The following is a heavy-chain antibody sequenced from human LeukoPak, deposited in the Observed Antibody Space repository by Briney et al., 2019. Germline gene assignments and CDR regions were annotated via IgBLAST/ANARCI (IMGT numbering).Heavy chain of an antibody. CDR1: GGTFSSYA. Sequence: GASVKVSCKASGGTFSSYAISWVRQAPGQGLEWMGGIIPIFGTANYAQKFQGRVTITADESTSTAYMELSSLRSEDTAVYYCARMDPPRMRYYYYMDVWGKGTTVTISS. V-gene: IGHV1-69*13. J-gene: IGHJ6*03. D-gene: IGHD1-14*01. CDR3: ARMDPPRMRYYYYMDV. CDR2: IIPIFGTA.